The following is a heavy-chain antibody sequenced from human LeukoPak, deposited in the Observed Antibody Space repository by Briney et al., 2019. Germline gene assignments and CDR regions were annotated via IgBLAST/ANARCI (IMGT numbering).Heavy chain of an antibody. CDR1: GFTFSNCA. CDR3: AKYSFDGRGYYRY. CDR2: ISGSGDST. V-gene: IGHV3-23*01. J-gene: IGHJ4*02. D-gene: IGHD3-22*01. Sequence: GGSLRLSCAASGFTFSNCAMSWVRQAPGKGLGWVSGISGSGDSTYYADSVKGRFPISRDDPKNTLYLQMNSLRAEDTAVYYCAKYSFDGRGYYRYWGQGTLVTVSS.